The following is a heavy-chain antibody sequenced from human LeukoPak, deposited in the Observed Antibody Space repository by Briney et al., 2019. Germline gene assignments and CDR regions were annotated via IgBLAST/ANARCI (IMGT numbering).Heavy chain of an antibody. CDR1: QFTFNGSW. J-gene: IGHJ4*02. CDR2: MNPNGSQK. D-gene: IGHD1-1*01. Sequence: GGCLRLSCADSQFTFNGSWMNWVRQALRKGVEWVAKMNPNGSQKRYVDSVRGRFTISKDNPGASLYLDMHSLRAEDTAIYYCAIWTSGNYWGQGTLVTVSS. CDR3: AIWTSGNY. V-gene: IGHV3-7*01.